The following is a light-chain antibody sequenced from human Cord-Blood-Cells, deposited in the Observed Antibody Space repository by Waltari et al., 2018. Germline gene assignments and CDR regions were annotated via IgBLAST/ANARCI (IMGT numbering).Light chain of an antibody. V-gene: IGLV2-14*01. CDR3: SSYTSSSTRV. J-gene: IGLJ3*02. Sequence: QSALTQPASVSGSPGQSITISCTGTSSDVGGYNSVSWFQQHPGKAPKLMIYDGSNRPAGCSNRFSGAKSGNTASLTISGLQAEDEADYYCSSYTSSSTRVFGGGTKLTVL. CDR1: SSDVGGYNS. CDR2: DGS.